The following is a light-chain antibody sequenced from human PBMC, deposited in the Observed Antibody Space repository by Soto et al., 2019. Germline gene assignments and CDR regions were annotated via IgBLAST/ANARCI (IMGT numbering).Light chain of an antibody. CDR3: QQYNRYWT. J-gene: IGKJ1*01. CDR2: DAS. CDR1: QGISSY. V-gene: IGKV1-5*01. Sequence: DIQMTQSPSFLSASVGDRVTITCRASQGISSYLAWYQQKPGKAPKLLIYDASSLESGVPSRFSGSGSGTEFTLTISSLFPDDFATYCCQQYNRYWTFGQGTKVDIK.